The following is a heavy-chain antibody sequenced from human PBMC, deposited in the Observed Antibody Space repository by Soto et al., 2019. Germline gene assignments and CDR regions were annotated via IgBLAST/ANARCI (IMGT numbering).Heavy chain of an antibody. J-gene: IGHJ3*02. CDR2: ISSSSSYI. Sequence: GGSLRLSCAASGFTFSSYSMNWVRQAPGKGLEWVSSISSSSSYIYYADSVKGRFTISRDNAKNSLYLQMNSLRAEDTAVYYCARGFRYCSGGSCYSDAFDIWGQGTMVTVSS. CDR3: ARGFRYCSGGSCYSDAFDI. D-gene: IGHD2-15*01. V-gene: IGHV3-21*01. CDR1: GFTFSSYS.